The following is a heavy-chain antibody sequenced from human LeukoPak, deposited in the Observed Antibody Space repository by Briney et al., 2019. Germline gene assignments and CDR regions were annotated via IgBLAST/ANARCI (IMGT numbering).Heavy chain of an antibody. J-gene: IGHJ3*02. Sequence: SETLSLTCTVSGGSISSYYWSWIRQPPGKGLEWIGYIYYSGSTNCNPSLKSRVTISVDTSKNQFSLKLSSVTAADTAVYYCARERGGGYCSGGSCDDDAFDIWGQGIMVTVSS. CDR2: IYYSGST. D-gene: IGHD2-15*01. CDR1: GGSISSYY. V-gene: IGHV4-59*01. CDR3: ARERGGGYCSGGSCDDDAFDI.